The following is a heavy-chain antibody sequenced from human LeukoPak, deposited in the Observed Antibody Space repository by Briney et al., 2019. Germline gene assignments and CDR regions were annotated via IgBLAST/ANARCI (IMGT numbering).Heavy chain of an antibody. V-gene: IGHV3-33*08. D-gene: IGHD3-10*01. CDR1: GFTFSSYA. J-gene: IGHJ6*02. CDR2: LWFDGSHQ. Sequence: GGSLRLSCAASGFTFSSYAMHWVRQTPGKGLEWVAFLWFDGSHQYYADSVRGRFIISRDNSNNTLYLQMNSLRADDTAVYYCARLSRGNVLLWFGELTDTPHYGMDVWGQGTTVTVSS. CDR3: ARLSRGNVLLWFGELTDTPHYGMDV.